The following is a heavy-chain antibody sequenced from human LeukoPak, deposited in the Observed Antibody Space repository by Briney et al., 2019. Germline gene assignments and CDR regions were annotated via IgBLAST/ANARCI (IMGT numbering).Heavy chain of an antibody. V-gene: IGHV4-34*01. D-gene: IGHD6-19*01. Sequence: SETLSLTCAVYGGSFSGYYWSWIRQPPGKGLEWIGEINHSGSTNYNPSLKSRVTISVDTSKNQFSLKLSSVTAADTAVYYCAQTTSGWYLPNWFDPWGQGTLVTVSS. CDR3: AQTTSGWYLPNWFDP. CDR2: INHSGST. J-gene: IGHJ5*02. CDR1: GGSFSGYY.